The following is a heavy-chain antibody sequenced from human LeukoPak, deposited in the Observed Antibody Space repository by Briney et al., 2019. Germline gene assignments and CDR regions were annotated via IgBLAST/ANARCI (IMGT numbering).Heavy chain of an antibody. CDR1: GGSVSRSPYY. CDR2: IYYSGST. CDR3: ARRVRGVNDAFDI. Sequence: SETLSLTCTVSGGSVSRSPYYWGWIRQPPGKGLEWIGNIYYSGSTYYNPSLKSRVTISVDTSKNQFSLKVTSVTAADTAVYYCARRVRGVNDAFDIWGQGTMVTVSS. J-gene: IGHJ3*02. D-gene: IGHD3-10*01. V-gene: IGHV4-39*07.